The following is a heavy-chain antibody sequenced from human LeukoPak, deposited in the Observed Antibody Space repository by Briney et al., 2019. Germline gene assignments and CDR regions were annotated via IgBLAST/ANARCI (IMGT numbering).Heavy chain of an antibody. J-gene: IGHJ4*02. CDR2: VSGKDGNT. V-gene: IGHV1-18*01. CDR3: ATGAGGYADY. D-gene: IGHD5-12*01. CDR1: GYTFTNYG. Sequence: ASVKVSCKASGYTFTNYGITWLRQAPGQGLEWIGWVSGKDGNTSAQKLQGSVTLTTDTSTSTAYMEVASLEYDDTAVYYCATGAGGYADYCGQGTLVTVSS.